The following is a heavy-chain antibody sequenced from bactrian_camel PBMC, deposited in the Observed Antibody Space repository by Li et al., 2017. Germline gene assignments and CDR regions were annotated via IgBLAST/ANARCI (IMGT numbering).Heavy chain of an antibody. Sequence: HVQLVESGGGLVQPGGSLRLSCASSLFTFPYMTWVRQGPGKELEWISSIDTGGSTYYADSVEGRFTISQDNAKNTFYLQMNSLTPEDTAMYYCAAESAGVCAFYSGGYLYTFGYKYRGQGTQVTVS. CDR1: LFTFPY. V-gene: IGHV3S5*01. J-gene: IGHJ4*01. CDR2: IDTGGST. CDR3: AAESAGVCAFYSGGYLYTFGYKY. D-gene: IGHD2*01.